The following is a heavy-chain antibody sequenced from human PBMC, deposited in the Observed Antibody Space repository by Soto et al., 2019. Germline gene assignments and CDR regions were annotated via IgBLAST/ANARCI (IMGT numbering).Heavy chain of an antibody. Sequence: GGSLRLSCAASGFTFSSYAMSWVRQAPGKGLEWVSAISGSGGSTYYADSVKGRFTISRDNSKNTLYLQMNSLRAEDTAVYYCAKNALEWSYYYYGMEVWGQGTTVTVSS. CDR1: GFTFSSYA. CDR2: ISGSGGST. V-gene: IGHV3-23*01. J-gene: IGHJ6*02. D-gene: IGHD3-3*01. CDR3: AKNALEWSYYYYGMEV.